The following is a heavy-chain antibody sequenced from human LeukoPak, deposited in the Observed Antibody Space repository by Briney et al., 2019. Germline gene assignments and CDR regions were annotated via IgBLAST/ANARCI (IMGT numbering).Heavy chain of an antibody. J-gene: IGHJ4*02. V-gene: IGHV3-23*01. CDR2: MRSGGGSA. D-gene: IGHD2-2*01. Sequence: PGGSLRLSCAVSGFTFNNYAMSWVRQSPGKGLEGVSAMRSGGGSAYYADSVKGGFTISRANSTTTLYLQMNSLTAEDPAVYYCASRLPAALGVDYWGQGNLVTASS. CDR3: ASRLPAALGVDY. CDR1: GFTFNNYA.